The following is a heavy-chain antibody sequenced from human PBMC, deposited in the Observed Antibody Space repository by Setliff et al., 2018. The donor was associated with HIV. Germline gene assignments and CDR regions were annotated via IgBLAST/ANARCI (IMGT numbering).Heavy chain of an antibody. CDR1: GFTFSNYW. D-gene: IGHD6-19*01. V-gene: IGHV3-7*01. CDR2: IKRDGSEK. CDR3: ASDLYSSGWRWGAFDI. Sequence: GSLRLSCAASGFTFSNYWMSWVRQAPGKGLEWVAHIKRDGSEKYYVDSVKGRFIISRDNGRNSLSLQMNSLRADDTAVYYCASDLYSSGWRWGAFDIWGQGTMVTVSS. J-gene: IGHJ3*02.